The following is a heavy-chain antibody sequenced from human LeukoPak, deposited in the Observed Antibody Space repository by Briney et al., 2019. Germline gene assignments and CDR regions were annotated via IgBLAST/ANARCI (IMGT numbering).Heavy chain of an antibody. V-gene: IGHV6-1*01. Sequence: SQTLSLTCDISGDSVSSSSAAWNWIRQSPSRGLEWLGRTYYTSKWYNDYAVSVKSRITIKPDTSKNQFSLQLNSVTPEDTAVYYCAREGATEGYYYYYGMDVWGQGTTVTVSS. J-gene: IGHJ6*02. CDR1: GDSVSSSSAA. CDR2: TYYTSKWYN. CDR3: AREGATEGYYYYYGMDV. D-gene: IGHD1-26*01.